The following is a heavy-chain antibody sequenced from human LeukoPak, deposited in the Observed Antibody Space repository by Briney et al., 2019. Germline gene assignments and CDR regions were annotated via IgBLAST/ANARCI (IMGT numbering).Heavy chain of an antibody. CDR3: AREEYYYDSSGYHYFDH. CDR1: GFTLSSYS. CDR2: ISGSSSTI. J-gene: IGHJ4*02. V-gene: IGHV3-48*04. Sequence: GGSLRLSCAVSGFTLSSYSMNWVRQAPGKGLEWVSYISGSSSTIHYADSVKGRFTISRDNAKNSLYLQMNSLRAEDTAVYYCAREEYYYDSSGYHYFDHWGQGTLVTVSS. D-gene: IGHD3-22*01.